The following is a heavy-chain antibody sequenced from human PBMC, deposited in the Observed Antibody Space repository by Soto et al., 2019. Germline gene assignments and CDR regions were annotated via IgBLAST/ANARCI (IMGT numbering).Heavy chain of an antibody. CDR2: IYYSGST. V-gene: IGHV4-59*08. Sequence: TSETLSLTCTVSGGSISSYYWSWIRQPPGKGLEWIGYIYYSGSTNYNPSLKSRVTISVDTSKNQFSLKLSSVTAADTAVYYCARREPYYKYNWFDPWGQGTLVTVSS. J-gene: IGHJ5*02. CDR3: ARREPYYKYNWFDP. CDR1: GGSISSYY. D-gene: IGHD3-22*01.